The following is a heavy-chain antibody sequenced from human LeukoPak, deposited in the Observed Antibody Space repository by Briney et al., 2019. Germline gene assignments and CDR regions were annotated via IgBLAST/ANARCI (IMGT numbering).Heavy chain of an antibody. CDR2: IYYSGST. D-gene: IGHD3-3*01. V-gene: IGHV4-59*08. CDR3: ARGYDFWSGYHY. J-gene: IGHJ4*02. Sequence: PSETLSLTCTVSGGPISSYYWSWIRQPPGKGLEWSGYIYYSGSTNYNPSLKSRVTISVDTSKNQFSLKLSSVTAADTAVYYCARGYDFWSGYHYWGQGTLVTVSS. CDR1: GGPISSYY.